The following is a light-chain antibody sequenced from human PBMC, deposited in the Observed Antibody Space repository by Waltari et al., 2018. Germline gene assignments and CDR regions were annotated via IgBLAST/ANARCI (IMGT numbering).Light chain of an antibody. Sequence: TLSCRASQSVGSSYLAWYQQKPGQAPRLLIYAASSRATGIPDRFSGSGSGTDFTLTINRLEPEDFAVYYCQQYGSPPYTFGQGTKLELK. J-gene: IGKJ2*01. CDR1: QSVGSSY. V-gene: IGKV3-20*01. CDR3: QQYGSPPYT. CDR2: AAS.